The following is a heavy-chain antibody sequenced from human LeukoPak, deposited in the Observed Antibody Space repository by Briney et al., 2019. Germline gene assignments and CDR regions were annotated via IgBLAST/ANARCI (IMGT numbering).Heavy chain of an antibody. Sequence: GRSLRLSCTASGFTFNDYGMHWVRQAPGKGLEWVSGISWNSGNIGYADSVKGRFSISRDNAKNSLHLQMNSLRAEDTALYYCAKGPRGDYSGYFDYWGQGTLVTVSS. J-gene: IGHJ4*02. D-gene: IGHD4-17*01. CDR3: AKGPRGDYSGYFDY. CDR1: GFTFNDYG. V-gene: IGHV3-9*01. CDR2: ISWNSGNI.